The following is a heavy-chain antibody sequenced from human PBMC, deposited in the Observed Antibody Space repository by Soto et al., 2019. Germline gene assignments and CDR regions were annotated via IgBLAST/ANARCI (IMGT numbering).Heavy chain of an antibody. CDR3: AKKYYVDSPCYYSRDAFDV. CDR2: ISGSGGSR. CDR1: GFTFNSYA. V-gene: IGHV3-23*01. J-gene: IGHJ3*01. D-gene: IGHD3-22*01. Sequence: EVQLLESGGGMVEPGGSLRLSCAASGFTFNSYAMTWVRQAPGMGLEWVSGISGSGGSRLYADSVKGRFTSSRENSRNTLYLQMNSLRAEDTAVYYCAKKYYVDSPCYYSRDAFDVCGQGTAVTVSS.